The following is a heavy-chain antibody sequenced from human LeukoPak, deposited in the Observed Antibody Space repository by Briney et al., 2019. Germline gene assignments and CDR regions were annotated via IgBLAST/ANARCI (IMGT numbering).Heavy chain of an antibody. V-gene: IGHV3-21*01. Sequence: GGSLRLSCAASGFTFSSYSMNWVRQAPGKGVEWVSSISSSSSYIYYADSVKGRFTISRDNAKNSLYLQMNSLRAEDTAVYYCARVYTGWSGSYYYYFDYWGQGTLVTVSS. D-gene: IGHD1-26*01. J-gene: IGHJ4*02. CDR1: GFTFSSYS. CDR3: ARVYTGWSGSYYYYFDY. CDR2: ISSSSSYI.